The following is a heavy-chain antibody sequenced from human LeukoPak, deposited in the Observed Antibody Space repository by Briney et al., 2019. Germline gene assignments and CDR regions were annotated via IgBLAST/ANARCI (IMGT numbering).Heavy chain of an antibody. D-gene: IGHD3-9*01. Sequence: GRSLRLSCAASGFTFSSYGMHWVRQAPGKGLEWVAVISYDGSNKYYADSVKGRFTISRDNSKNTLYLQMNSLRAEDTAVYYCAKDRGYGILTGLDYWGQGTLVTVSS. J-gene: IGHJ4*02. CDR3: AKDRGYGILTGLDY. CDR2: ISYDGSNK. V-gene: IGHV3-30*18. CDR1: GFTFSSYG.